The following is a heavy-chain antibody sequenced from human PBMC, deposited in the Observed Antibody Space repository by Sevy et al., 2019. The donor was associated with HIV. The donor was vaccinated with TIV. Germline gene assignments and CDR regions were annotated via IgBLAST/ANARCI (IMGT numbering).Heavy chain of an antibody. Sequence: SETLSLTCTVSGDSISTYYWSWIRQPPGKGLEWIGNIYYSGSTNYNPSLKNRVTISLDTSKNQFSLKLNSVAAADTAVYYCARGIYSYGYWREFDYWGQGILVTVSS. J-gene: IGHJ4*02. CDR3: ARGIYSYGYWREFDY. CDR1: GDSISTYY. CDR2: IYYSGST. D-gene: IGHD5-18*01. V-gene: IGHV4-59*01.